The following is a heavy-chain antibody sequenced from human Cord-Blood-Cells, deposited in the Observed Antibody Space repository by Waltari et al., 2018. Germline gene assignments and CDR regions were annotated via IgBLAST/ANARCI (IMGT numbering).Heavy chain of an antibody. CDR3: ARPLTGYSSGWYWFDP. CDR1: GYSLSSGYY. CDR2: IYHSGST. D-gene: IGHD6-19*01. J-gene: IGHJ5*02. Sequence: QVQLQESGPGLVTPSETLSLTCAASGYSLSSGYYLGWIRQPPGKGLEWIGSIYHSGSTYYNPSLKSRVTISVDTSKNQFSLKLSSVTAADTAVYYCARPLTGYSSGWYWFDPWGQGTLVTVSS. V-gene: IGHV4-38-2*01.